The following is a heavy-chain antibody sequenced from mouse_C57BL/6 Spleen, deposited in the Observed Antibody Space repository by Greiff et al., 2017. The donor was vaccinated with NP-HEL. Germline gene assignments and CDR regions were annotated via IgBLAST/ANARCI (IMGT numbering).Heavy chain of an antibody. D-gene: IGHD1-1*01. Sequence: EVKLVESGGGLVKPGGSLKLSCAASGFTFSSYAMSWVRQTPEKRLEWVATISDGGSYTYYPDNVKGRFTISRDNAKNNLYLQMSHLKSEDTAMYYCARDYYGSSFYYFDYWGQGTTLTVSS. CDR1: GFTFSSYA. CDR3: ARDYYGSSFYYFDY. J-gene: IGHJ2*01. V-gene: IGHV5-4*01. CDR2: ISDGGSYT.